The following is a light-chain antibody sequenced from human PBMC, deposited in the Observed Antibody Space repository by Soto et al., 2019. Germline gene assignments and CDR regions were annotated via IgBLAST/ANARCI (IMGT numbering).Light chain of an antibody. CDR1: QDIGNS. V-gene: IGKV1-33*01. J-gene: IGKJ3*01. CDR2: DAS. CDR3: QKSDHLPL. Sequence: DIQMTQSPPSLSASVGDRVTITCPASQDIGNSLNWFQHKPGKAPNLVIYDASNLEIGVPSRFSGSASGTDFTFTISSLLPEDIATYHCQKSDHLPLFGPGTKVESK.